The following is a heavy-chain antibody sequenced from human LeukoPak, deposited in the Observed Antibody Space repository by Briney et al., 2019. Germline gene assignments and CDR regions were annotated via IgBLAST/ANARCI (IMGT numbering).Heavy chain of an antibody. J-gene: IGHJ4*02. Sequence: PSETLSLTCAVYGGSFSGYYWSWIRQPPGKGLEWIGEINHSGSTNYNPSLKSRVTISVDTSKNQFSLKLSSVTAADTAVYYCARGIEGATYFDYWGQGTLVTVSS. CDR2: INHSGST. D-gene: IGHD1-26*01. CDR1: GGSFSGYY. V-gene: IGHV4-34*01. CDR3: ARGIEGATYFDY.